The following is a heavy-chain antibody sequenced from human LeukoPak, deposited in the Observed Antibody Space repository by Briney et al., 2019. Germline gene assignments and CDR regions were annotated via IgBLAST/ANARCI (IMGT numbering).Heavy chain of an antibody. CDR3: ARDLPDTGSYYSGF. J-gene: IGHJ4*02. CDR1: GFTVSSNY. V-gene: IGHV3-53*01. D-gene: IGHD1-26*01. Sequence: SGGSLRLSCAASGFTVSSNYMSWVRQAPGKGLEWVSVIYSGGSTYYADSVKGRFTISRDNSKNALYLQMNSLRAEDTAVYYCARDLPDTGSYYSGFWGQGTLVTVSS. CDR2: IYSGGST.